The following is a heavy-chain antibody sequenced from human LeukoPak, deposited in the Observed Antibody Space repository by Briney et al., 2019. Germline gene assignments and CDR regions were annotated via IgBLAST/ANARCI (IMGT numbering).Heavy chain of an antibody. V-gene: IGHV1-18*01. CDR1: GYTFTSYG. J-gene: IGHJ3*02. D-gene: IGHD1-26*01. Sequence: GASVKVSCKASGYTFTSYGISWVRQAPGQGLEWMGWISAYNGNTNYAQKFQGRVTMTTDTSTSTGHMELGSLRSDDTAVYYCARDGPRGIVGARGAFDIWGQGTMVTVSS. CDR2: ISAYNGNT. CDR3: ARDGPRGIVGARGAFDI.